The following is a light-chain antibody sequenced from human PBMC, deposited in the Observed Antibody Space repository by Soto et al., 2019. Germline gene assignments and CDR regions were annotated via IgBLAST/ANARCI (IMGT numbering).Light chain of an antibody. CDR1: QTFSNSF. J-gene: IGKJ5*01. Sequence: ERVLTQSPGTLSSSPGERATLSCRASQTFSNSFLSWFQQIPGQAPRLLIYGASMRATGIPDRFSGSGSGTDFTLTISRLEPEDFAVYYCQQCGSSSTFGQGTRLEIK. V-gene: IGKV3-20*01. CDR2: GAS. CDR3: QQCGSSST.